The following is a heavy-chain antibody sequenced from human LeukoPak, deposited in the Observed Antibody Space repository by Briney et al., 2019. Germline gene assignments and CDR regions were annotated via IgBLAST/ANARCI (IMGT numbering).Heavy chain of an antibody. J-gene: IGHJ4*02. D-gene: IGHD6-19*01. CDR3: AREGRAVAGYFYFDY. CDR1: GFTFSSYA. CDR2: ISYDGSNK. V-gene: IGHV3-30*04. Sequence: AGSLRLSCAASGFTFSSYAMHWVCQAPGKGLEWVAVISYDGSNKYYADSVKGRFTISRDNSKNTLYLQMNSLRAEDTAVYYCAREGRAVAGYFYFDYWGQGTLVTVSS.